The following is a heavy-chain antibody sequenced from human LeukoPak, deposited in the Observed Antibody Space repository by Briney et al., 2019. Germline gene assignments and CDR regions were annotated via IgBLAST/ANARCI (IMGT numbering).Heavy chain of an antibody. V-gene: IGHV5-51*01. CDR1: GYSTTSYW. Sequence: GESLKISCKGPGYSTTSYWIAWVRQMPGKGLEWMGIIYPADSDIRYSPSFQGQVTISADKSISTAYLQWSSLKASDTAMYYCARQEYCSGGSCYTWFDPWGQGTLVTVSS. D-gene: IGHD2-15*01. J-gene: IGHJ5*02. CDR3: ARQEYCSGGSCYTWFDP. CDR2: IYPADSDI.